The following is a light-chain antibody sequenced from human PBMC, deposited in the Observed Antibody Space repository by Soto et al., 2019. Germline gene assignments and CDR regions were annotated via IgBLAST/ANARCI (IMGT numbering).Light chain of an antibody. V-gene: IGKV1-39*01. CDR2: DXS. J-gene: IGKJ1*01. Sequence: IQMTQSPSSLSSSVRDRVTSTXRASENTKVYLYWYQQKPGXAPKXXXDDXSNLQRGSPSRLSGSGSETDFTLTISSLQPEYFATYYCQQSYRTPWTFGQGTKVDIK. CDR1: ENTKVY. CDR3: QQSYRTPWT.